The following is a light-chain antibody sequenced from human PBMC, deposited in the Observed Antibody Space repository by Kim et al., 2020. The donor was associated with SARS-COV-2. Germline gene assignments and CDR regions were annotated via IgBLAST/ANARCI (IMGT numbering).Light chain of an antibody. CDR1: SSDVGGYNY. CDR2: DVS. Sequence: GQSVTISCTGTSSDVGGYNYVSWYQQHPGKAPKLMIYDVSKRPSGVPDRFSGSKSGNTASLTVSGLQAEDEADYYCCSYAGSPHYVFGTGTKVTVL. CDR3: CSYAGSPHYV. V-gene: IGLV2-11*01. J-gene: IGLJ1*01.